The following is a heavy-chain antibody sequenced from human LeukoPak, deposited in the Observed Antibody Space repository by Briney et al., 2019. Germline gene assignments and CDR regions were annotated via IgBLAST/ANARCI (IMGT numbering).Heavy chain of an antibody. V-gene: IGHV1-46*01. D-gene: IGHD1-26*01. J-gene: IGHJ4*02. CDR3: AREGATDDYFDY. Sequence: ASVKVSCKASGYTFTSYYMHWVRQAPGQGLEWMGIINPSGGSTSYAQKFQGRVTMTRDTSTSTVYMELSSLRSENTAVYYCAREGATDDYFDYWGQGTLVTVSS. CDR2: INPSGGST. CDR1: GYTFTSYY.